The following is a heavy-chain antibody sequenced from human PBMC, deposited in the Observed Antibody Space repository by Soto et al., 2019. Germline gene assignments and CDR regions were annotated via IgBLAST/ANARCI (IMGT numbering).Heavy chain of an antibody. Sequence: QVQLVESGGGVVQPGRSLRLSCAASGFTFSSYGMHWVRQAPGKGLEWVAIIWHDGNNKYYADSVKGRFTISRDNSKNTLYLQMTSLRAEDTAVYYCARDAPLPFGGHDHWGQGTLVNVSS. J-gene: IGHJ4*02. CDR3: ARDAPLPFGGHDH. D-gene: IGHD3-16*01. CDR2: IWHDGNNK. V-gene: IGHV3-33*01. CDR1: GFTFSSYG.